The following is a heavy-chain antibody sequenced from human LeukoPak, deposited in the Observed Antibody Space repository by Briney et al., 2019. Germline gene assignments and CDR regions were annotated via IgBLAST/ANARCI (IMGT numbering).Heavy chain of an antibody. Sequence: PGGSLRLSCAASGFTVSSNYMSWVRQAPGKGLEWVSVIYSGGSTYYADSVKGRFTISRDNSKNTLYLQMNSLRAEDTAVYYCAKAYCSSTSCSLPYMDVWGKGTTVTVSS. J-gene: IGHJ6*04. D-gene: IGHD2-2*01. CDR2: IYSGGST. CDR1: GFTVSSNY. CDR3: AKAYCSSTSCSLPYMDV. V-gene: IGHV3-53*01.